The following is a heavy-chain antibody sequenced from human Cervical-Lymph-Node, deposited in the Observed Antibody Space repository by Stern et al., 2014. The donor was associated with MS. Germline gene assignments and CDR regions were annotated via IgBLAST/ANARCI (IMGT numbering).Heavy chain of an antibody. CDR1: GYNFTSYW. D-gene: IGHD2-15*01. CDR2: IYPGDSDT. CDR3: ARRLCSGGSCYPDY. J-gene: IGHJ4*02. V-gene: IGHV5-51*01. Sequence: EVQLVQSGAEVKKPGESLKISCKGSGYNFTSYWIGWVRQMPGKGLEWMGIIYPGDSDTRYSPSFQGQVPIPADKPISAAYLQWSSLKASDTAMYYCARRLCSGGSCYPDYWGQGTLVTVSS.